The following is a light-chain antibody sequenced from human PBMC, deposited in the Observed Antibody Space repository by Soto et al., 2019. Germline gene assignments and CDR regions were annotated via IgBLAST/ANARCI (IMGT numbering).Light chain of an antibody. CDR2: DAS. J-gene: IGKJ5*01. CDR1: QSVSSY. V-gene: IGKV3-11*01. Sequence: IVLTQSPATLSLSPGERATLSCRASQSVSSYLAWYQQKPGQAPRLLIYDASNRATGIPARFSGSGSGTDFTLTISSLEPEDFAVYYCQQRSNWPQISFGQGTRLEMK. CDR3: QQRSNWPQIS.